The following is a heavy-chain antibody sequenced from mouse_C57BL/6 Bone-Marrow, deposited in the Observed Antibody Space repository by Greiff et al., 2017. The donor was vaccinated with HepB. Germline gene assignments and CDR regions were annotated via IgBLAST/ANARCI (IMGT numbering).Heavy chain of an antibody. CDR1: GYTFTSYW. Sequence: QVQLKQPGAELVKPGASVKMSCKASGYTFTSYWITWVKQRPGQGLEWIGDIYPGSGSTNYNEKFKSKATLTVDTSSSTAYMQLSSLTSEDSAVYYCARCVTTGVDYAMDYWGQGTSVTVSS. CDR2: IYPGSGST. D-gene: IGHD1-1*01. CDR3: ARCVTTGVDYAMDY. J-gene: IGHJ4*01. V-gene: IGHV1-55*01.